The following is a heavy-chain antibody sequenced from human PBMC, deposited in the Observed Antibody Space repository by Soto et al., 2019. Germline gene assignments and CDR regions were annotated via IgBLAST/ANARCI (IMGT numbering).Heavy chain of an antibody. J-gene: IGHJ6*02. CDR1: GFTFSNAW. CDR2: ISSGSSYI. CDR3: ARDSSRWSLYYYYGMDV. V-gene: IGHV3-21*01. Sequence: PGGSLRLSCAASGFTFSNAWMNWVRQAPGEGLEWVSSISSGSSYIYYGDSLKGRVTISRDNAKNSLYLQMNSLRAEDTAVYYCARDSSRWSLYYYYGMDVWGQGTTVTVSS. D-gene: IGHD6-13*01.